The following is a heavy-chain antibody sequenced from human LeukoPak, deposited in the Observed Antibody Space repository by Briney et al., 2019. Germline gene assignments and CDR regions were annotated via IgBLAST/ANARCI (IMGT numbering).Heavy chain of an antibody. J-gene: IGHJ4*02. CDR3: ANSFGDYPY. CDR1: GFTFSSYG. D-gene: IGHD4-17*01. Sequence: VGALRLSSAASGFTFSSYGMHWVRQAPGKGLEWVAFIRYDGSNKYYADSVKGRFTISRDNSKNTLYLQMKSLSAEDTAVYYCANSFGDYPYWGQGTLVTVSS. CDR2: IRYDGSNK. V-gene: IGHV3-30*02.